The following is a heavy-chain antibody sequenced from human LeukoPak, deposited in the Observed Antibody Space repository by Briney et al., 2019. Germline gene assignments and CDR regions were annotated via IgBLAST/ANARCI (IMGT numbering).Heavy chain of an antibody. J-gene: IGHJ4*02. D-gene: IGHD3-10*01. CDR1: GLTFSSYA. Sequence: PGGSLRLSCAASGLTFSSYAMSWVRQAPGKGLEWVSAISGSGGSTYYADSVKGRFTISRDNSKNTLYLQMNSLRAEDTAVYYCAKDAYYYGSGSSCYFDYWGQGTLVTVSS. V-gene: IGHV3-23*01. CDR2: ISGSGGST. CDR3: AKDAYYYGSGSSCYFDY.